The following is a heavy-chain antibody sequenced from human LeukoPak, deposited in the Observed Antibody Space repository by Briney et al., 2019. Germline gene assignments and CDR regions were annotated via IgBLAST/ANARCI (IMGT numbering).Heavy chain of an antibody. Sequence: GGSLRLSCAASGFTVSSNYMSWVRQAPGKGLEWVSVIYSGGSTYYADSVKGRFTISRDNSKNTLYLQMNSLRAEDTAVYYCARDDGSSWYAPVYWGQGTLVTVSS. D-gene: IGHD6-13*01. V-gene: IGHV3-53*01. CDR1: GFTVSSNY. CDR3: ARDDGSSWYAPVY. CDR2: IYSGGST. J-gene: IGHJ4*02.